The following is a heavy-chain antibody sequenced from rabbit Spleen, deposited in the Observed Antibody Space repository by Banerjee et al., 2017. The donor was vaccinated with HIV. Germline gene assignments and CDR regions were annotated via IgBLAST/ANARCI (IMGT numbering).Heavy chain of an antibody. CDR2: IYGGVSGST. D-gene: IGHD2-1*01. CDR3: TIATMTMVITGL. Sequence: QSLEESGGDLVKPGASLTLTCTASGFSFSSGFWSCWVRQAPGKGLEWIACIYGGVSGSTYYASWAKGRFTISKTSSTTVTLQMTSLTAADTATYFCTIATMTMVITGLWGQGTLVTVS. J-gene: IGHJ6*01. CDR1: GFSFSSGFW. V-gene: IGHV1S40*01.